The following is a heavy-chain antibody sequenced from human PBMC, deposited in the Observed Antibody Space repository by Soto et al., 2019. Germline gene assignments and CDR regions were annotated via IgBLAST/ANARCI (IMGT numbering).Heavy chain of an antibody. J-gene: IGHJ4*02. CDR3: ARLVVVTPAANV. Sequence: SESLSLTSTVSGGAIHTNPYYLGWVRQHPGKGQERIGSVFYDGPTYYRPSLKSRVTISFATSRTQSFLKLTSATSAYTAVYYCARLVVVTPAANVWGQGTLATVS. V-gene: IGHV4-39*01. CDR2: VFYDGPT. D-gene: IGHD2-2*01. CDR1: GGAIHTNPYY.